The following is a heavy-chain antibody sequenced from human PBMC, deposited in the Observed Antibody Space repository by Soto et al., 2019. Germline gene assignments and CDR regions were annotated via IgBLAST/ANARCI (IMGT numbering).Heavy chain of an antibody. V-gene: IGHV3-30*14. CDR3: ARGGGYSITAGDY. D-gene: IGHD6-13*01. Sequence: QVQLVESGGGVVQPGPSLRHSCAASGFTFSSYAVPWVRQAPGKGLAWVAVISKDGCNKYYADSVKGRFTTSRDTSQNTLYLELNSLRAEDTAMYYCARGGGYSITAGDYWGPGDRVTVSS. J-gene: IGHJ4*02. CDR2: ISKDGCNK. CDR1: GFTFSSYA.